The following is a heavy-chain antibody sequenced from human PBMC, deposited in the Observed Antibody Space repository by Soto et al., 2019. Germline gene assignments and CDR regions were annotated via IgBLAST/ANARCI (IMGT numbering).Heavy chain of an antibody. CDR1: GGTFSSYA. V-gene: IGHV1-69*12. CDR2: IIPIFGTA. Sequence: QVQLVQSGAEVKKPGSSVKVSCKASGGTFSSYAISWVRQAPGQGLEWMGGIIPIFGTANYAQKFQGRVTITADESTSKAYMELSSLRSEDTAVYYCASSIAARLGPSNIDYWGQGTLVPVSS. J-gene: IGHJ4*02. D-gene: IGHD6-6*01. CDR3: ASSIAARLGPSNIDY.